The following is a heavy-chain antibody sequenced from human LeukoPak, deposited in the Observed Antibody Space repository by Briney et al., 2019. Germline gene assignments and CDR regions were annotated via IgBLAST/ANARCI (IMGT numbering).Heavy chain of an antibody. CDR1: GYTFTGYY. CDR3: AREYSGFLSGAFDI. V-gene: IGHV1-69*05. D-gene: IGHD5-12*01. CDR2: ITPIFGTA. J-gene: IGHJ3*02. Sequence: ASVKVSCKASGYTFTGYYMHWVRQAPGQGLEWMGGITPIFGTANYAQKFQGRVTITTDESTSTAYMELSSLRSEDTAVYYCAREYSGFLSGAFDIWGQGTMVTVSS.